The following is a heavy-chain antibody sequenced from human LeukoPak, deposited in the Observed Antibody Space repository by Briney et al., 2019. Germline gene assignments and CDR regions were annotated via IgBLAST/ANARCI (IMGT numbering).Heavy chain of an antibody. CDR2: IYPGDSDT. Sequence: GESLKISCKGSGYSFTSYWIGWVRQMPGKGLEWMGIIYPGDSDTRYSPSFQGQVTISADKSISTAYLQWSSLKASDTAMYYCARHRYQYQLLSTDYYYGMDVWGQGTTVTVSS. CDR1: GYSFTSYW. CDR3: ARHRYQYQLLSTDYYYGMDV. D-gene: IGHD2-2*01. V-gene: IGHV5-51*01. J-gene: IGHJ6*02.